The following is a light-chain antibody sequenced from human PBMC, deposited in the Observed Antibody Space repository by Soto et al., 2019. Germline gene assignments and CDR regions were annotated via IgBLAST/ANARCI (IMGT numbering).Light chain of an antibody. J-gene: IGKJ5*01. CDR3: QQLNSYPIT. V-gene: IGKV1-9*01. CDR1: QRTNSF. Sequence: DIQLTQSPSFLSASVGDRVTITCRASQRTNSFLAWYQQTPGKAPKLLIYAASTLQTGVPSRFSGSESGTEFTLTISNLQPEDFATYYCQQLNSYPITFGQGTRLEIK. CDR2: AAS.